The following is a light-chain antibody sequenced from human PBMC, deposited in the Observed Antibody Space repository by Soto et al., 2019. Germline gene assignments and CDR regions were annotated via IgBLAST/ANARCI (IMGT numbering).Light chain of an antibody. J-gene: IGLJ2*01. CDR2: EVS. CDR3: SSYAGSNNQGV. CDR1: SSDVGGYNY. Sequence: QSALTQPPSASRSPGQSVTISCTGTSSDVGGYNYVSWYQQHPGKAPKLMIYEVSKRPSGVPDRFSGSKSGNTASLTVFGLQAEDEADYYCSSYAGSNNQGVFGGGTKLTVL. V-gene: IGLV2-8*02.